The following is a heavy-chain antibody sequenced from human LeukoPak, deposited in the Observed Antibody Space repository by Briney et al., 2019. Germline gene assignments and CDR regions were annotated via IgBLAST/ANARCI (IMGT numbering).Heavy chain of an antibody. CDR2: ISSASSYK. J-gene: IGHJ6*03. V-gene: IGHV3-21*06. Sequence: PGGSLRLSCTASGFNFNIYNMNWVRQAPGKGLEWVSYISSASSYKFYAGSLKGRFTISRDNANNLVYLQMNSLRAEDTAVYFFSRGHWDNYMDVWGKGTAVTVSS. CDR3: SRGHWDNYMDV. CDR1: GFNFNIYN. D-gene: IGHD1-26*01.